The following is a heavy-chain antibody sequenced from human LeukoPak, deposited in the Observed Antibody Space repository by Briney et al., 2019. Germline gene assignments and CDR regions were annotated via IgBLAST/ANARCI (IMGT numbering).Heavy chain of an antibody. D-gene: IGHD6-19*01. V-gene: IGHV3-7*01. CDR2: IKQDGREK. J-gene: IGHJ6*03. CDR3: ARDQVASSGWRLIYYYYYYMDV. CDR1: GFTFSSSW. Sequence: GGALRLSCAASGFTFSSSWMSSDRETPGKGPKRMPNIKQDGREKYYVDSVKGRFTISRDNAKNSLYLQMNSLRAEDTAVYYCARDQVASSGWRLIYYYYYYMDVWGKGTTVTVSS.